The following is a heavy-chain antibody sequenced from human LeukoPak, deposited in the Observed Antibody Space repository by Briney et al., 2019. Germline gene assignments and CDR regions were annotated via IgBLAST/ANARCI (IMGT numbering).Heavy chain of an antibody. CDR1: GGSFSGYY. CDR3: ARGGVRITIFGVVTPFDY. V-gene: IGHV4-34*01. Sequence: KPSETLSLTCAVYGGSFSGYYWSWIRQPPGKGLEWIGEINHSGSTNYNPSLKSRVTISVDTSKNQFSLKLSSVTAADTAVYYCARGGVRITIFGVVTPFDYWGQGTLVTVSS. D-gene: IGHD3-3*01. J-gene: IGHJ4*02. CDR2: INHSGST.